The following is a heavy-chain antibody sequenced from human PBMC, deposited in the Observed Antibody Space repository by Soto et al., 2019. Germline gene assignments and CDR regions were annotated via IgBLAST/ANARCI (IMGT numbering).Heavy chain of an antibody. CDR1: GYSFPNYW. J-gene: IGHJ4*02. Sequence: GESLKISCEGSGYSFPNYWIGWVRQMPGKGLEWMGFIYPGDSDTKYNPSFQGQVTISVDKSLRTAYLQWSGLKASDTAMYYCAREYTSSLTFDYWGQGTLVTVSS. CDR2: IYPGDSDT. D-gene: IGHD2-2*01. CDR3: AREYTSSLTFDY. V-gene: IGHV5-51*01.